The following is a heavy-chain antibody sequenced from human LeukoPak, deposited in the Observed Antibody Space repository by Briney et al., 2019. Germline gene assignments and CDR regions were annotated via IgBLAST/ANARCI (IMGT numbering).Heavy chain of an antibody. CDR3: ARGGSSSSDAFDI. D-gene: IGHD6-13*01. CDR2: IIPIFGTA. CDR1: GGTFSSYA. Sequence: SVKVSCKASGGTFSSYAISWVRQAPGQGLEWMGGIIPIFGTANYAQKFQGRVTITADESTSTAYMELSSLRSEDTAVYYCARGGSSSSDAFDIWGQGTMVTVSS. J-gene: IGHJ3*02. V-gene: IGHV1-69*01.